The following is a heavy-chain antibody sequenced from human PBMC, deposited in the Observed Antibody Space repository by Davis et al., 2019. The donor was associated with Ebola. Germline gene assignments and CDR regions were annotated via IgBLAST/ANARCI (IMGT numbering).Heavy chain of an antibody. D-gene: IGHD2-21*01. CDR1: GFTFSAYY. CDR2: ITGDGSST. CDR3: ARGIAVDQPWY. V-gene: IGHV3-74*01. Sequence: HTGGPLRPPCPASGFTFSAYYMSWTRQAPGKGLAWVSRITGDGSSTDYADSVKGRFTISRDNAKNTLYLQVNSLRPEDTAVYYCARGIAVDQPWYWGQGTLVTVSS. J-gene: IGHJ4*02.